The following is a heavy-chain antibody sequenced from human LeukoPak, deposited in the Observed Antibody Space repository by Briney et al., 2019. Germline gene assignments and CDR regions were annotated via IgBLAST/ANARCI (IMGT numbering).Heavy chain of an antibody. CDR3: ARDAGPLYSGSYYSEDYYYYGMDV. CDR1: GYTFTGYY. Sequence: ASVKVSCKASGYTFTGYYMHWVRQAPGQGLEWMGWINPNSGGTNYAQKFQGRVTMTRDTSISTAYMELRSLRSDDTAVYYCARDAGPLYSGSYYSEDYYYYGMDVWGQGTTVTVSS. CDR2: INPNSGGT. V-gene: IGHV1-2*02. D-gene: IGHD1-26*01. J-gene: IGHJ6*02.